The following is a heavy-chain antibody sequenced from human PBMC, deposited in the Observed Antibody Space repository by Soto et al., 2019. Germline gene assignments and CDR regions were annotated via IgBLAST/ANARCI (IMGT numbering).Heavy chain of an antibody. J-gene: IGHJ3*02. V-gene: IGHV3-21*01. CDR1: GFSFGDYI. D-gene: IGHD4-17*01. CDR3: ASPRDYCVTTSNCFIAFDI. CDR2: ISHSGSYI. Sequence: AQLVESGGSLVKPGGSLRLSCAASGFSFGDYIMNWVRQAPGRGLEWVASISHSGSYIFYADSVKGRFTISRDNSRDSLYLQMNSLRVYDTAIYYCASPRDYCVTTSNCFIAFDIWCQGTRFTVSS.